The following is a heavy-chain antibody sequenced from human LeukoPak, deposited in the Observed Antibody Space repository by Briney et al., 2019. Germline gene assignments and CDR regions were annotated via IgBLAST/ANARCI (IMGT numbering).Heavy chain of an antibody. J-gene: IGHJ4*02. CDR2: ISVCNDNA. D-gene: IGHD3-22*01. CDR3: AREYYDSSGYYLDY. V-gene: IGHV1-18*01. CDR1: GYSFTNYG. Sequence: GASVKVSCKASGYSFTNYGISWVRQAPGQGLEWMGWISVCNDNANNAQEYQGRVTMTTDTSTSTAYMGLRSLRSDDTAMYYCAREYYDSSGYYLDYWGQGTLVTVSS.